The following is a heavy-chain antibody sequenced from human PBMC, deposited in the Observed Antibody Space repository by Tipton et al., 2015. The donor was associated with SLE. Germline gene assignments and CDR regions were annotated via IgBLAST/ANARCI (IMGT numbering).Heavy chain of an antibody. CDR1: GDSISGYY. D-gene: IGHD6-13*01. J-gene: IGHJ4*02. CDR2: IYYSGYT. CDR3: ARLKTAAGTHYYDY. V-gene: IGHV4-59*01. Sequence: GLVKPSETLSLICTVSGDSISGYYWGWIRQPPGKGLESIGHIYYSGYTNYNPSLRSRVTMSVDTSSNQVSLNLNSVTAADAAVYYCARLKTAAGTHYYDYWGQGTLVTVSS.